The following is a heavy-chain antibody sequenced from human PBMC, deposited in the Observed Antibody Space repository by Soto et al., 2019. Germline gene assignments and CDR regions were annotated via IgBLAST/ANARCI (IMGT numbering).Heavy chain of an antibody. V-gene: IGHV3-23*01. CDR2: ISGSGGST. CDR1: GFTFSSYA. J-gene: IGHJ4*02. Sequence: EVQLLESGGGLVQPGGSLRLSCAASGFTFSSYAMSWVRQAPGKGLEWVSAISGSGGSTYYADSVKGRFTISRDNSKNTLYLQMNSLRAEDTAVYYCAKKLWGSGSYLSRPLFDYWGQGTLVTVSS. D-gene: IGHD1-26*01. CDR3: AKKLWGSGSYLSRPLFDY.